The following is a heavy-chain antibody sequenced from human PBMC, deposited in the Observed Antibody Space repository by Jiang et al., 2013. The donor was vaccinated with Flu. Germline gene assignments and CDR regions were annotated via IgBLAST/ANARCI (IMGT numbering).Heavy chain of an antibody. CDR3: ARERVGTRGLHGMDV. CDR2: IIPIFGTA. V-gene: IGHV1-69*01. CDR1: GGTFSSYA. D-gene: IGHD1-26*01. Sequence: QLVESGAEVKERLGSSVKVSCKASGGTFSSYAXSWVRQAPGQGLEWMGGIIPIFGTANYAQKFQGRVTITADESTSTAYMELSSLRSEDTAVYYCARERVGTRGLHGMDVWGQGTTVTVSS. J-gene: IGHJ6*02.